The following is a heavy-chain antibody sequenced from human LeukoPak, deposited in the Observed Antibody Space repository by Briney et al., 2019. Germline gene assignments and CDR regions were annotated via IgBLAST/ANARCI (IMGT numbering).Heavy chain of an antibody. D-gene: IGHD3-22*01. CDR1: GFTFSSYS. CDR3: ARDRYYYDSSGYR. V-gene: IGHV3-21*01. J-gene: IGHJ4*02. CDR2: ISSSSSYI. Sequence: GGSLRLSCAASGFTFSSYSMNWVRQAPGKGLEWVSSISSSSSYIYYADSVKGRFTISRDNAKNSLYLQMNSLRAEDTAAYYCARDRYYYDSSGYRWGQGTLVTVSS.